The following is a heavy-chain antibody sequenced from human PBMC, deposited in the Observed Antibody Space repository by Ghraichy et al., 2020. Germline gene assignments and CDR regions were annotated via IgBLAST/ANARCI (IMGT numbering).Heavy chain of an antibody. CDR1: GFTFSSYS. Sequence: GGSLRLSCAASGFTFSSYSMNWVRQAPGKGLEWVSSISSSSYIYYADSVKGRFTISRDNAKNSLYLQMNSLRAEDTAVYYCARDFGDSYGYFFYWGQGTLVTVSS. CDR3: ARDFGDSYGYFFY. V-gene: IGHV3-21*01. D-gene: IGHD5-18*01. J-gene: IGHJ4*02. CDR2: ISSSSYI.